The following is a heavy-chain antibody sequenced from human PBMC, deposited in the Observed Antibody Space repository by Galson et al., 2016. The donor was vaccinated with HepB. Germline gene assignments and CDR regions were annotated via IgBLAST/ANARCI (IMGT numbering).Heavy chain of an antibody. CDR1: GSTFSTSN. Sequence: SLRLSCAASGSTFSTSNMNWVRQAPGKGLEWVSYISSSSLTVYYADSVRGRFTISRDNAEKSLYLEIHTLRDEDTAVYYCARGVMAYFDYWGQGTLVTVSS. J-gene: IGHJ4*02. CDR2: ISSSSLTV. CDR3: ARGVMAYFDY. D-gene: IGHD5-24*01. V-gene: IGHV3-48*02.